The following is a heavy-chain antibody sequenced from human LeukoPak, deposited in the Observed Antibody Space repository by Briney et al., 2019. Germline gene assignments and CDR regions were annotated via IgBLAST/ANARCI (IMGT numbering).Heavy chain of an antibody. CDR1: GGSTTGYF. CDR2: VFYSGGT. Sequence: SETLSLTCTISGGSTTGYFWSWIRQPPGKGLEWIGYVFYSGGTLCNPSLDSRVTISVDTSKTQFSLELTSVTAADTAVYYCARHMSVTYDAFDLWGRGTMVTVSS. CDR3: ARHMSVTYDAFDL. V-gene: IGHV4-59*08. D-gene: IGHD2-21*02. J-gene: IGHJ3*01.